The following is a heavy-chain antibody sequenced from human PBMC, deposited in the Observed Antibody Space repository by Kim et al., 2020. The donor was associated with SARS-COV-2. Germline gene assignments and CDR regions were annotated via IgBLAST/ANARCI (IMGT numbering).Heavy chain of an antibody. CDR2: INHSGST. V-gene: IGHV4-34*01. CDR3: ARGSRGGSLDY. CDR1: GGSFSGYY. D-gene: IGHD2-15*01. Sequence: SETLSLTCAVYGGSFSGYYWSWIRQPPGKGLEWIGEINHSGSTNYNPSLKSRVTISVDTSKNQFSLKLSSVTAADTAVYYCARGSRGGSLDYWGQGTLVNVSS. J-gene: IGHJ4*02.